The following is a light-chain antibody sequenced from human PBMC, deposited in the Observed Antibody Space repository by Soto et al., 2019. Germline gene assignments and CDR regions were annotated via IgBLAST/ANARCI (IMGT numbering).Light chain of an antibody. V-gene: IGKV1-5*03. CDR1: QSIGNW. Sequence: IRMTQSPSTQSASIGDRVIITCRASQSIGNWLAWYQQKPGRAPKLLMYEASSLESGIPSRFSGSGSGTEFTLTISGLQPDDFATYYCQQYKSDPWTFGQGTKVEIK. CDR2: EAS. CDR3: QQYKSDPWT. J-gene: IGKJ1*01.